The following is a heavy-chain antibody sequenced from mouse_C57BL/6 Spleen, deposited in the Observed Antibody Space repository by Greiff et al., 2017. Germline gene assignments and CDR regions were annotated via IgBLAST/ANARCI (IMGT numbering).Heavy chain of an antibody. V-gene: IGHV5-6*01. J-gene: IGHJ2*01. CDR2: ISSGGSYT. D-gene: IGHD1-1*01. CDR3: ARGFTPVVATDYFDY. Sequence: EVHLVESGGDLVKPGGSLKLSCAASGFTFSSYGMSWVRQTPDKRLEWVATISSGGSYTYYPDSVKGRFTISRDNAKNTLYLQMSSLKSEDTAMYYCARGFTPVVATDYFDYWGQGTTLTVSS. CDR1: GFTFSSYG.